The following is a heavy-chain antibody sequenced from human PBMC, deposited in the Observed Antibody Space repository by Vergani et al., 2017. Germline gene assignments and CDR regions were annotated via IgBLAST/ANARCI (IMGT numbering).Heavy chain of an antibody. CDR1: GFIFSDHY. D-gene: IGHD1-1*01. J-gene: IGHJ3*02. CDR3: VRVKGSNWNDHLYDI. Sequence: EVQVVESGGGLVQPGGSLRLSCAASGFIFSDHYMDWVRHAPGKGLEWVGRIRNKANDYTTQYAASVKGRFTISRDDSKSYLYLQMNSLQTEDTALYYCVRVKGSNWNDHLYDIWGQGTQVTVSS. CDR2: IRNKANDYTT. V-gene: IGHV3-72*01.